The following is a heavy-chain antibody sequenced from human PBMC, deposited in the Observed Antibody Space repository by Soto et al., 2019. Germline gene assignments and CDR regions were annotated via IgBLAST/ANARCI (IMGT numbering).Heavy chain of an antibody. V-gene: IGHV3-33*01. CDR2: IWYDGSNK. CDR1: GFTFSSYG. J-gene: IGHJ4*02. Sequence: QVQLVESGGGVVQPGRSLRLSCAASGFTFSSYGMHWVRQAPGKGLEWVAVIWYDGSNKYYADSVKGRFTISRDNSMNPLYLQMNSLRAEDTAVYYCARGERYFDWLSLYYFDYWGQGTLVTVSS. CDR3: ARGERYFDWLSLYYFDY. D-gene: IGHD3-9*01.